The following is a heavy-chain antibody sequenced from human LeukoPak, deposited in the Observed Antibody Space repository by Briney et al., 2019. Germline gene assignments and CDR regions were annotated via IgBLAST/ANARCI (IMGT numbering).Heavy chain of an antibody. CDR1: GGTFSSYA. CDR3: ATCARNFYCYRFDY. D-gene: IGHD2-2*02. CDR2: IIPIFGTA. V-gene: IGHV1-69*13. J-gene: IGHJ4*02. Sequence: ASVKVSCKASGGTFSSYAISWVRQAPGQGLEWMGGIIPIFGTANYAQKFQGRVTITADESTSTAYMELSSLRSEDTAVYYCATCARNFYCYRFDYWGQGTLVTVSS.